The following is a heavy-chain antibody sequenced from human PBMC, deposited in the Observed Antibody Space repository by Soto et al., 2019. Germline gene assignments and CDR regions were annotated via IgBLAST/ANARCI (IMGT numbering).Heavy chain of an antibody. V-gene: IGHV3-21*06. CDR3: TTALGRVPTIT. CDR1: GFTFSTSI. CDR2: ITSSSSHM. J-gene: IGHJ4*02. Sequence: EEQLVESGGGLVKPGWSLRLSCAASGFTFSTSIMNWVRQAPGTGLEWVSSITSSSSHMFYADSVKGRFTISRDNASNSLYLQMNSLRAEDTASYYCTTALGRVPTITWGQGTLVTVSS. D-gene: IGHD5-12*01.